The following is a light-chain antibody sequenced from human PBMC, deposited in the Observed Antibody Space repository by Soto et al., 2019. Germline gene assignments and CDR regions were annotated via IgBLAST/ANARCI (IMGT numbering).Light chain of an antibody. J-gene: IGKJ1*01. V-gene: IGKV3-11*01. Sequence: EIVLTQSPATLSLSPGERATLSCRASQSVSSYLAWYQQKPGQAPRLLMYDTSNMATGIPARFSGSGSGTDFTLTISSLEPEDFAAYSCQQRSNFLLTFGQGTKVEIK. CDR2: DTS. CDR3: QQRSNFLLT. CDR1: QSVSSY.